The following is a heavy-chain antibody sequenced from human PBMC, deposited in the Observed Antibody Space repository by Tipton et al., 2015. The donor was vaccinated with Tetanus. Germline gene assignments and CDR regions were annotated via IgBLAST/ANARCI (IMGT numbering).Heavy chain of an antibody. CDR3: ARLSSSANDAHAFDI. CDR2: IYSGGTT. Sequence: TLSLTCTVSGDSVSRNYWSWIRQSPRKGLEWIGYIYSGGTTNYNPSLKSRVTMSVDTSKNQFSLKVSSVTAADTAVYYCARLSSSANDAHAFDIWGQGTMVTVSS. J-gene: IGHJ3*02. CDR1: GDSVSRNY. D-gene: IGHD3-22*01. V-gene: IGHV4-59*08.